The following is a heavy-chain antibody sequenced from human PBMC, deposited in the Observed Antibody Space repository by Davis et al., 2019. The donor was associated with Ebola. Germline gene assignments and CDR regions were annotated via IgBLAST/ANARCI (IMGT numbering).Heavy chain of an antibody. V-gene: IGHV1-18*01. CDR1: GYTFTSYG. CDR2: IRAYNGNT. Sequence: ASVKVSCKASGYTFTSYGISWVRQAPGQGLEWMGWIRAYNGNTNYAQKLQGRVTMTTDTSTSTAYMELSSLRSEDTAVYYCARGGSSSPYGMDVWGQGTTVTVSS. D-gene: IGHD6-6*01. J-gene: IGHJ6*02. CDR3: ARGGSSSPYGMDV.